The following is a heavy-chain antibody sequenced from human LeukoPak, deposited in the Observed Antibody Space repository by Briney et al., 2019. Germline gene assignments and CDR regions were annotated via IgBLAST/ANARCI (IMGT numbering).Heavy chain of an antibody. CDR1: GGSISSHY. J-gene: IGHJ2*01. V-gene: IGHV4-59*11. CDR2: IYYSGST. CDR3: ARSTGYSSWYFDL. Sequence: PSETLSLTCTVSGGSISSHYWSWVRQPPGKGLEWIGYIYYSGSTNYNPSLKSRVSISVDTSKNQVSLKLSSVTAADTAMYYCARSTGYSSWYFDLWGRGTLVTVS. D-gene: IGHD2-2*01.